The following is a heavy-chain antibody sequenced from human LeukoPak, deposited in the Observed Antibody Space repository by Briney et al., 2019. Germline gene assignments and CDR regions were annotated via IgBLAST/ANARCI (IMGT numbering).Heavy chain of an antibody. CDR3: ARDSGYDLGVY. CDR2: INPSGGST. CDR1: GYTFTIYY. J-gene: IGHJ4*02. Sequence: ASVKVSCKASGYTFTIYYMHSVRQAPGQGLEWMGLINPSGGSTSYAQKFQGRVTMTRDTSTSTVYMELSSLRSEDTAVYYCARDSGYDLGVYWLQGTLVTVSS. V-gene: IGHV1-46*01. D-gene: IGHD5-12*01.